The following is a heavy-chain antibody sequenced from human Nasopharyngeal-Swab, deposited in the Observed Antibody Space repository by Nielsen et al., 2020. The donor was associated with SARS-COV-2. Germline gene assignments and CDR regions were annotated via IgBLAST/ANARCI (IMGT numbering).Heavy chain of an antibody. CDR1: GFTFSSYS. Sequence: GGSLGLSCAASGFTFSSYSMNWVRQAPGKGLEWVSYISSSSTIYYADSVKGRFTISRDNAKNSLYLQMNSLRDEDTAVYYCARGSGSYIDYWGQGTLVTVSP. CDR3: ARGSGSYIDY. J-gene: IGHJ4*02. CDR2: ISSSSTI. V-gene: IGHV3-48*02. D-gene: IGHD1-26*01.